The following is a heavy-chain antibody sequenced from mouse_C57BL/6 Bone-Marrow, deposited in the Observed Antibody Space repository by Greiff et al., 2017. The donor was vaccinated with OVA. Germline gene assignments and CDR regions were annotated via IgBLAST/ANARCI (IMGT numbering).Heavy chain of an antibody. CDR1: GYTFTSYW. Sequence: VQLQQPGAELVKPGASVKMSCTASGYTFTSYWITWVKQRPGQGLEWIGDIYPGSGSTNYNEKFKSKATLTVDTSSSTAYMQLSSLTSEDSAVYYCARWGLYYSNFLDYWGQGTTLTVSS. D-gene: IGHD2-5*01. V-gene: IGHV1-55*01. CDR3: ARWGLYYSNFLDY. J-gene: IGHJ2*01. CDR2: IYPGSGST.